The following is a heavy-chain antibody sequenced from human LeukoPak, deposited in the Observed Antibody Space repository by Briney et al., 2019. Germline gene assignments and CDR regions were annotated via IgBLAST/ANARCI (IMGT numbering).Heavy chain of an antibody. CDR1: GFSFSTGGVG. Sequence: SGPTLVKSTQTLTLTCTFSGFSFSTGGVGVGWIRQPPGKALEWLALIYWDDDKRYSPSLKSRLTITKDTSKNQVVLTMTNMDPVDTATYYCAHRRGLSNYYGSGSYNWFDPWGQGTLVTVSS. CDR3: AHRRGLSNYYGSGSYNWFDP. CDR2: IYWDDDK. V-gene: IGHV2-5*02. D-gene: IGHD3-10*01. J-gene: IGHJ5*02.